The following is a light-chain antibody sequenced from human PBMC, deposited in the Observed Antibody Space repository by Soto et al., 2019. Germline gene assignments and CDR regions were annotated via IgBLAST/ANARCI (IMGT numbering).Light chain of an antibody. CDR1: QTISSY. CDR3: QQSHSAPFT. Sequence: DIHMTQSPSSLSASVGDRVTITCRASQTISSYLNWYHQKPGKAPDLLIYAASTLQSGVPSRFSGSASGTDFTLTISSLQPEDFATYYCQQSHSAPFTFGQGTKLKI. J-gene: IGKJ2*01. CDR2: AAS. V-gene: IGKV1-39*01.